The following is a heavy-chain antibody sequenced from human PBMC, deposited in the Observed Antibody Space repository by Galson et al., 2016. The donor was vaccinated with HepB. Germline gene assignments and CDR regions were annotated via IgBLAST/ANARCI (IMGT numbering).Heavy chain of an antibody. CDR1: GYTFTSYH. CDR3: ARYSVRGPSSSRIFDY. CDR2: INPSAGGA. D-gene: IGHD6-6*01. Sequence: SVKVSCKASGYTFTSYHIHWVRQAPGQGLEWMGIINPSAGGARYGQKFQDRVTMTRDTSTSTVYMELSSLRSEDTAVYYCARYSVRGPSSSRIFDYWGQGTLVTVSS. V-gene: IGHV1-46*01. J-gene: IGHJ4*02.